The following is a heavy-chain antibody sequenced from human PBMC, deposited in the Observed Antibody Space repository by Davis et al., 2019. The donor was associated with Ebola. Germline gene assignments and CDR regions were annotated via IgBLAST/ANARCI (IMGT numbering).Heavy chain of an antibody. CDR2: INPNSGGT. D-gene: IGHD4-23*01. Sequence: ASVKVSCKAFGYTFTNYYVHWVRQAPGQGLEWMGWINPNSGGTNYAQKFQGWVTMTRDTSISTAYMELSRLRSDDTAVYYCARDTTTVVTGWFDPWGQGTLVTVSS. J-gene: IGHJ5*02. CDR1: GYTFTNYY. V-gene: IGHV1-2*04. CDR3: ARDTTTVVTGWFDP.